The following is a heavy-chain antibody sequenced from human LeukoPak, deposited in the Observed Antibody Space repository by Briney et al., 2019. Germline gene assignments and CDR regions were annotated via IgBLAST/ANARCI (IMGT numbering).Heavy chain of an antibody. CDR2: INHSGST. V-gene: IGHV4-34*01. J-gene: IGHJ4*02. Sequence: SETLSLTCAVYGGSFSGYYWSWIRQPPGKGLEWIGEINHSGSTNYNPSLKSRVTIPVDTSKNRFSLKLSSVTAADTAVYYCARDGDYGDGNYWGRRTLVTVSS. D-gene: IGHD4-17*01. CDR3: ARDGDYGDGNY. CDR1: GGSFSGYY.